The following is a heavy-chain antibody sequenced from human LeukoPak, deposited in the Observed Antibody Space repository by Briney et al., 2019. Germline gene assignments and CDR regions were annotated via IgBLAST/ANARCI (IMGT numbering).Heavy chain of an antibody. CDR2: IYYSGST. CDR1: GGSISSGDYY. CDR3: ARVYAIWFGEFRYYFDY. J-gene: IGHJ4*02. Sequence: SETLSLTCTVPGGSISSGDYYWSWIRQPPGKGLEWIVYIYYSGSTYYNPSLKSRVTISVDTSKNQFSLKLSSVTAADTAVYYCARVYAIWFGEFRYYFDYWGQGTLVTVSS. V-gene: IGHV4-30-4*01. D-gene: IGHD3-10*01.